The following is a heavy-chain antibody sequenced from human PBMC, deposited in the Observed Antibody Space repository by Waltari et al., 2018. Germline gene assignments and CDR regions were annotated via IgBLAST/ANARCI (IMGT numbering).Heavy chain of an antibody. Sequence: QLQLQESGSGLVKPSQTLSLTCAVSGGSISSGGYSWSWIRQPPGKGLEWIGYIYHSGSTYYNPSLKSRVTISVDRSKNQFSLKLSSVTAADTAVYYCARGGAVTYYYYYMVVWGKGTTVTISS. V-gene: IGHV4-30-2*01. J-gene: IGHJ6*03. D-gene: IGHD4-4*01. CDR1: GGSISSGGYS. CDR3: ARGGAVTYYYYYMVV. CDR2: IYHSGST.